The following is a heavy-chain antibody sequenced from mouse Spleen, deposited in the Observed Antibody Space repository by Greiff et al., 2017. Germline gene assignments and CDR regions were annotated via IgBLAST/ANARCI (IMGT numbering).Heavy chain of an antibody. CDR3: ARAYYYGSSPYAMDY. Sequence: EVQLQQSGPELVKPGASVKISCKASGYTFTDYNMHWVKQSHGKSLEWIGYIYPYNGGTGYNQKFKSKATLTVDNSSSTAYMELRSLTSEDSAVYYCARAYYYGSSPYAMDYWGQGTSVTVSS. D-gene: IGHD1-1*01. CDR1: GYTFTDYN. V-gene: IGHV1S29*02. CDR2: IYPYNGGT. J-gene: IGHJ4*01.